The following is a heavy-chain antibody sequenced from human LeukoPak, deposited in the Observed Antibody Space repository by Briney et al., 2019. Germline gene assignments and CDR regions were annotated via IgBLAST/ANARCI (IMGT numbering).Heavy chain of an antibody. CDR2: ISGSGGST. D-gene: IGHD4-17*01. CDR3: ASTTVLHFDH. CDR1: GFTFSSYT. Sequence: GGSLRLSCAASGFTFSSYTMSWVRQAPGKGLEWVSAISGSGGSTYYADSVKGRFTLSRDTSRNTLYLQMNSLRAEDTAVYYCASTTVLHFDHWGQGTLVTVSS. J-gene: IGHJ4*02. V-gene: IGHV3-23*01.